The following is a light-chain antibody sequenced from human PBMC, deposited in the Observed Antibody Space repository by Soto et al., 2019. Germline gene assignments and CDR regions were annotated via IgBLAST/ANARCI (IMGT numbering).Light chain of an antibody. CDR2: DVS. CDR1: SSDVGGYNY. Sequence: QSVLTQPASVSGSPGQSITISCTGTSSDVGGYNYVSWFQQHPGKAPKLMIYDVSNRPSGVSNRFSGSKSGNTASLTISGLQAEDEADYYCSSHTSRSTLLFGGGTKLTVL. CDR3: SSHTSRSTLL. J-gene: IGLJ2*01. V-gene: IGLV2-14*01.